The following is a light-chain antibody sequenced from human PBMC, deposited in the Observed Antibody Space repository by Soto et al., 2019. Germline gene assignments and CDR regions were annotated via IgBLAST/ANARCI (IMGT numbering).Light chain of an antibody. CDR1: GSDVGAYNY. V-gene: IGLV2-14*01. CDR2: DVS. Sequence: QSALTQPASVSGSPGQSITISCSRTGSDVGAYNYVSWYQQHPAKAPKLMIYDVSNRPSGVSDRFSGSKSGNTASLTISGLQAEDEADYYCYSYTSSSTYVFGSGTKVTVL. J-gene: IGLJ1*01. CDR3: YSYTSSSTYV.